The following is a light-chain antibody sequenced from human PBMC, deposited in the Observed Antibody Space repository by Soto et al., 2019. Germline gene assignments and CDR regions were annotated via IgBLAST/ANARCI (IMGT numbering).Light chain of an antibody. V-gene: IGKV1-9*01. J-gene: IGKJ5*01. Sequence: DIQRTQSPSSMSASVGDRVTITCRASQVISTSLAWYQVKPGKAPKLLIYAASTLESGVPSRFSATVSGTEFSLTITSLKTEDFATYYCQQLFDSTITFGQGTRLEIK. CDR3: QQLFDSTIT. CDR2: AAS. CDR1: QVISTS.